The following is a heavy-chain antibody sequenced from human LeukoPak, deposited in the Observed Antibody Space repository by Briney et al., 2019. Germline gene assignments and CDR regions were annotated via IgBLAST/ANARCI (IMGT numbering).Heavy chain of an antibody. J-gene: IGHJ4*02. CDR3: ARGMYSGYDLYYFDY. D-gene: IGHD5-12*01. Sequence: SVKVSCKASGGTFSSYAISWVRQAPGQGLEWMGRIIPILGIANYAQKFQGRVTITADKSTSTAYMELSSLRSEDTAVYYCARGMYSGYDLYYFDYWGQGTLVAVSS. CDR1: GGTFSSYA. CDR2: IIPILGIA. V-gene: IGHV1-69*04.